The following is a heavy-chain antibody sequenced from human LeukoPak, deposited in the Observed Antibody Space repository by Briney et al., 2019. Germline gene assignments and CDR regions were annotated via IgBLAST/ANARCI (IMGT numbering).Heavy chain of an antibody. J-gene: IGHJ5*02. V-gene: IGHV1-69*05. CDR2: ILPSFCTA. Sequence: GASVNVSCKASGGTFSSYALRWVRQAPGQGLEWMGRILPSFCTANVAQKFQGRVTITTDESTSTAYVELSSMRSEDKAVYYWARDLGCTNGVCYGYWFDPWGQGTLVTVSS. CDR1: GGTFSSYA. D-gene: IGHD2-8*01. CDR3: ARDLGCTNGVCYGYWFDP.